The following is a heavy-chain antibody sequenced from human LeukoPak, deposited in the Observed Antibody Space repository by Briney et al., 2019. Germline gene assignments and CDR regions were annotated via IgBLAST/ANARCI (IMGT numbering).Heavy chain of an antibody. V-gene: IGHV3-48*01. CDR1: GFTFSSYS. CDR2: ISSSSSTI. CDR3: ARDVFELLPGYYYYYMDV. Sequence: PGGSLRLSCAASGFTFSSYSMNWVRQAPGKGRGWVSYISSSSSTIYYADSVKGRFTISRDNAKNSLYLQMNSLRAEDTAVYYCARDVFELLPGYYYYYMDVWGKGTTVTVSS. D-gene: IGHD2-15*01. J-gene: IGHJ6*03.